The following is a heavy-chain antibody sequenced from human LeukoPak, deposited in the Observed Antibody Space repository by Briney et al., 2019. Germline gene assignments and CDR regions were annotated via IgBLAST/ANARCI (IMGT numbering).Heavy chain of an antibody. D-gene: IGHD5-24*01. V-gene: IGHV3-43*02. J-gene: IGHJ4*02. CDR2: ISGDAGST. CDR1: GFTFDDYA. CDR3: AKDIYRGLDMATRPDY. Sequence: GGSLRLSCAASGFTFDDYAMHWVRQAPGKGLEWVSLISGDAGSTYYADSVKGRFTISRDDSKNSLYLQMNSLRTEDTAFYYCAKDIYRGLDMATRPDYWGQGALVTVSS.